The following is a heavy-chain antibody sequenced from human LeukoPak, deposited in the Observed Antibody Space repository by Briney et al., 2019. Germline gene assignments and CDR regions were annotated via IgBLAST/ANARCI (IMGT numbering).Heavy chain of an antibody. V-gene: IGHV4-39*07. Sequence: SETLSLTCTVSGGSISSGGYYWSWIRQPPGKGLEWIGEINHSGSTNYNPSLKSRVTISVDTSKNQFSLKLSSVTAADTAVYYCARGRYERYCSSTSCYTEYSSSGPRGRFFDYWGQGTLVTVSS. J-gene: IGHJ4*02. CDR3: ARGRYERYCSSTSCYTEYSSSGPRGRFFDY. CDR1: GGSISSGGYY. CDR2: INHSGST. D-gene: IGHD2-2*02.